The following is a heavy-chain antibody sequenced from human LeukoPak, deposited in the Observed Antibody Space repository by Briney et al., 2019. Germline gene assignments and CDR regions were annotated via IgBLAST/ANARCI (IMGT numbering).Heavy chain of an antibody. V-gene: IGHV5-51*01. D-gene: IGHD1-26*01. Sequence: PGEPLKISCKASGYSFTSYWIAWVRQVPGKGLEWTGVIYPDDFDTRYSPSFQGQVTISADKSISTAFLQWSSLKASDTAIYYCARHGKLSASRNWFDPWGQGTLVTVSS. CDR3: ARHGKLSASRNWFDP. CDR1: GYSFTSYW. CDR2: IYPDDFDT. J-gene: IGHJ5*02.